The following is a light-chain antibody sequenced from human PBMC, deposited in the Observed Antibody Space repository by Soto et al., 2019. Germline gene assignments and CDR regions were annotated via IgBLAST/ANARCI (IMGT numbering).Light chain of an antibody. CDR2: DVS. CDR3: SSYTSSSTPIYV. J-gene: IGLJ1*01. Sequence: QSALTQPASGSGSPGQSITISCTGTSSDVGGYNYVSWYQQHPGKAPKLMIYDVSNRPSGVSNRFSGSKSGNTASLTISGLQAEDEADYYCSSYTSSSTPIYVFGTGTKVTVL. V-gene: IGLV2-14*01. CDR1: SSDVGGYNY.